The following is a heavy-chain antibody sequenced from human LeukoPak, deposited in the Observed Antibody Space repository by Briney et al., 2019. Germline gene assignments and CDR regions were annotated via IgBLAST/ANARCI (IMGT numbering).Heavy chain of an antibody. Sequence: PSETLSLTCAVYGGSFSDSYWSWIRQPPGKGLEWIGSIYYSGSTYYNPSLKSRVTISVDTSKNQFSLKLSSVTAADTAVYYCARAPIRYCSGGSCYSHGMDVWGKGTTVTVSS. CDR2: IYYSGST. CDR1: GGSFSDSY. CDR3: ARAPIRYCSGGSCYSHGMDV. J-gene: IGHJ6*03. D-gene: IGHD2-15*01. V-gene: IGHV4-34*01.